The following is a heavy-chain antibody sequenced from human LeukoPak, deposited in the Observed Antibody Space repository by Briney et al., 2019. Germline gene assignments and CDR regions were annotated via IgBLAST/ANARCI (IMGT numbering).Heavy chain of an antibody. Sequence: ASVKVSCKVSGYTLTELSMHWVRKAPGKGLEWLGGFDPQDGETIYAQNFQGRVTMTEDTSTDTAYMELSSLRSEDTAVYYCATHSGSYSGDYFDYWGQGTLVTVSS. D-gene: IGHD1-26*01. CDR2: FDPQDGET. V-gene: IGHV1-24*01. CDR3: ATHSGSYSGDYFDY. CDR1: GYTLTELS. J-gene: IGHJ4*02.